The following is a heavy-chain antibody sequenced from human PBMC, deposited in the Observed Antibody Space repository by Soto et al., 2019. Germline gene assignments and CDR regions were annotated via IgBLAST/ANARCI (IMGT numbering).Heavy chain of an antibody. CDR2: IIPIFGTA. D-gene: IGHD6-19*01. J-gene: IGHJ4*02. Sequence: AASVKISCKASGGTFSSYAISWVRQAPGQGLEWMGGIIPIFGTANYAQKFQGRVTITADKSTSTAYMELSSLRSEDTAVYYCVLSSRSSGWLGCDYWGQGTLVTVSS. V-gene: IGHV1-69*06. CDR3: VLSSRSSGWLGCDY. CDR1: GGTFSSYA.